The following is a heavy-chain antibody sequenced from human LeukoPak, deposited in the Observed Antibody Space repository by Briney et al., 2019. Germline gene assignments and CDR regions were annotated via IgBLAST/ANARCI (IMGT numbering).Heavy chain of an antibody. J-gene: IGHJ5*02. D-gene: IGHD3-16*01. CDR2: ISYDGSNK. CDR1: GFTFSSYG. V-gene: IGHV3-30*18. Sequence: GRSLRLSCAASGFTFSSYGMHWVRQAPGKGLEWVAVISYDGSNKYYADSVKGRFTISRNNSKNTLYLQMNSLRAEDTAVYYCAKGRGNYDYVWGIDNWFDPWGQGTLVTVSS. CDR3: AKGRGNYDYVWGIDNWFDP.